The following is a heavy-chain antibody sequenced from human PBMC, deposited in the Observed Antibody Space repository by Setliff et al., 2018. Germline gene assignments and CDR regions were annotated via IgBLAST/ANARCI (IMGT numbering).Heavy chain of an antibody. J-gene: IGHJ4*02. V-gene: IGHV3-30*02. D-gene: IGHD6-25*01. CDR1: GFSFNTYG. CDR2: VQFDETNK. Sequence: PGGSLRLSCAASGFSFNTYGMHWVRQAPGEGLEWVAFVQFDETNKHYAASVEGRFTISRDNSKNTLYLQMNSLRGDDTAFYFCARGGFDLYYFDYWGPGTLVTVSS. CDR3: ARGGFDLYYFDY.